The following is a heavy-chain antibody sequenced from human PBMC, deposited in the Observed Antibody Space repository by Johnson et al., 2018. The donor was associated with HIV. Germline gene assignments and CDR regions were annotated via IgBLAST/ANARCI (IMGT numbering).Heavy chain of an antibody. D-gene: IGHD3-22*01. Sequence: VQVVESGGGVVQPGGSLRLSCAASGFTFSSYGMHWVRQVPGKWLEWVAFIRYDGSNKYYAEFVKGRFTISRDNFKNTLHLQMNSLRAEDTSVYYCAKEERISMIVGGAFDIWGQGTMVTVSS. CDR3: AKEERISMIVGGAFDI. V-gene: IGHV3-30*02. CDR2: IRYDGSNK. J-gene: IGHJ3*02. CDR1: GFTFSSYG.